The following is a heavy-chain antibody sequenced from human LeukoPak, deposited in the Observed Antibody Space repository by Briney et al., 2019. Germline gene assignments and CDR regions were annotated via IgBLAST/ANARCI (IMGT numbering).Heavy chain of an antibody. CDR1: GGSFSGYY. CDR2: INHSGST. D-gene: IGHD3-10*01. V-gene: IGHV4-34*01. J-gene: IGHJ4*02. CDR3: ARGRWFGELLWGFFDY. Sequence: SSETLSLTCAVYGGSFSGYYWSWIRQPPGKGLEWIEEINHSGSTNYNPSLKSRVTISVDTSKNQFSLKLSSVTAADTAVYYCARGRWFGELLWGFFDYWGQGTLVTVSS.